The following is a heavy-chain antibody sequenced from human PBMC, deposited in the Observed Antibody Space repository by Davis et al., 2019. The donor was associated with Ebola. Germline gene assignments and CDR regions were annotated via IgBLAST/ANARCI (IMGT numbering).Heavy chain of an antibody. D-gene: IGHD6-19*01. CDR2: INHSGST. J-gene: IGHJ4*02. CDR3: ARVHSSSGWLFDY. V-gene: IGHV4-34*01. Sequence: MPGGSLRLSCAVYGGSFSGYYWSWIRQPPGKGLEWIGEINHSGSTNYNPSLKSRVTISVDKSKNQFSLKLSSVTAADTAVYYCARVHSSSGWLFDYWGQGTLVTVSS. CDR1: GGSFSGYY.